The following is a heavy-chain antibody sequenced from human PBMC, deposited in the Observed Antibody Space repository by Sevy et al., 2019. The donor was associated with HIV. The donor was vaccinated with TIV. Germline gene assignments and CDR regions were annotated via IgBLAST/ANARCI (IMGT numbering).Heavy chain of an antibody. Sequence: ASVKVSCKASGYTFTSYGISWVRQAPGQGLEWMGWISTYNGNIKFAQKLQGRVTMTTDTSTSTAYMELTSLRSDDTAVYCCARGSSSSWYSLNFDFWGQGTLVTVSS. CDR3: ARGSSSSWYSLNFDF. J-gene: IGHJ4*02. CDR1: GYTFTSYG. V-gene: IGHV1-18*01. D-gene: IGHD6-13*01. CDR2: ISTYNGNI.